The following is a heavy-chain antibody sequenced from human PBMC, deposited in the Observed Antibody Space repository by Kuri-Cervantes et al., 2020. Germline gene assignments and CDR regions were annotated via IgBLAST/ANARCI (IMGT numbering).Heavy chain of an antibody. D-gene: IGHD5-24*01. CDR2: ISAYNGNT. Sequence: ASVKVSCKASGYTFTSYGISWVRQAPGQGLEWMGWISAYNGNTNYAQKLQGRVTMTTDTSTSTAYMELRSLRSDDTAVYYCARDSRDGYNFWYFDLWGRGTLVTVSS. J-gene: IGHJ2*01. CDR1: GYTFTSYG. V-gene: IGHV1-18*01. CDR3: ARDSRDGYNFWYFDL.